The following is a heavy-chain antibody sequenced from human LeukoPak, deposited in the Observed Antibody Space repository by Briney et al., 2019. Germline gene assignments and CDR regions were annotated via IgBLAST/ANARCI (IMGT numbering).Heavy chain of an antibody. J-gene: IGHJ3*02. Sequence: SETLSLTCTVSGGSITSYYWSWIRQPAGKGLEWIGRIYSSGNTNYNPSLNSRVTMSVDTPKNQFSLKLSSVTAADTAVYYCARDVGAQSSGWYSVAFDIWGQGTMVTVSS. CDR1: GGSITSYY. CDR2: IYSSGNT. CDR3: ARDVGAQSSGWYSVAFDI. V-gene: IGHV4-4*07. D-gene: IGHD6-19*01.